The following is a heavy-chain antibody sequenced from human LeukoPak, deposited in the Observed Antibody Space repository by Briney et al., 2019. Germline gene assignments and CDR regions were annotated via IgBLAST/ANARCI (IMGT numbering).Heavy chain of an antibody. D-gene: IGHD5-18*01. CDR1: GFTFSSYA. CDR2: ISGGGSRT. CDR3: AREDVDTSFDY. V-gene: IGHV3-23*01. Sequence: GRSLRLSCAASGFTFSSYAMNWVRQAPGKGLEWVSAISGGGSRTYYTDSVKGRFTISRDNSKNTLYLQMNTLRAEDTAVYYCAREDVDTSFDYWGLGTLVTVSS. J-gene: IGHJ4*02.